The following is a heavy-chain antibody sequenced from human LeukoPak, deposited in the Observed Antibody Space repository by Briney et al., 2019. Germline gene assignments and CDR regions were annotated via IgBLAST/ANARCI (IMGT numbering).Heavy chain of an antibody. J-gene: IGHJ4*02. CDR2: VNTDESRT. CDR1: GFTFSSYW. V-gene: IGHV3-74*01. Sequence: PGGSLRLSCVASGFTFSSYWMHWVRQAPGKGLVWVSRVNTDESRTNYADSVKGRLTISSDNAKNTVYLQMNSLRAEDTAVYYCARGASGSYYVDYWGQGILVTVSS. CDR3: ARGASGSYYVDY. D-gene: IGHD1-26*01.